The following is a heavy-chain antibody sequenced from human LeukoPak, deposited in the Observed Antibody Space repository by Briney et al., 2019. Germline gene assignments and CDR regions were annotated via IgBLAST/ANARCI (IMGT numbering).Heavy chain of an antibody. CDR1: GGSFSGYY. J-gene: IGHJ4*02. CDR3: ARLSD. CDR2: INHSGST. V-gene: IGHV4-34*01. Sequence: SETLSLTCAVYGGSFSGYYWSWIRQPPGKGLEWIGEINHSGSTNYNPSLKSRVTISVDTSKDQFSLKLSSVTAADTAVYYCARLSDWGQGTLVTVSS.